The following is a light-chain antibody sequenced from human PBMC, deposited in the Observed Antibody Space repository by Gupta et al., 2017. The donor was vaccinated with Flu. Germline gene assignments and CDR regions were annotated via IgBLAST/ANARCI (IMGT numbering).Light chain of an antibody. CDR2: GAS. CDR3: QQYNIWPPT. Sequence: TLSVSPGERATLSCWASQSISTSLAWYQQKPGQAPRLLIYGASTRATGIPARFSGSGSGTEFTFTINSLQSEDFAVYFCQQYNIWPPTFGQGTKVEIK. V-gene: IGKV3-15*01. CDR1: QSISTS. J-gene: IGKJ1*01.